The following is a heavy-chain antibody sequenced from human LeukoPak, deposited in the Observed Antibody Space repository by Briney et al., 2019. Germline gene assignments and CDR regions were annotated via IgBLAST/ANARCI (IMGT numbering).Heavy chain of an antibody. CDR2: ISGGTGGST. J-gene: IGHJ4*02. V-gene: IGHV3-23*01. CDR3: AKRGSSSWTQFDY. D-gene: IGHD6-13*01. Sequence: GGSLRLSCAASGFTFNDYAINWVRQAPGKGLEGVSVISGGTGGSTYYADSVKGRFTISRDNSKNTLYLQMNSLRAEDTAVYYCAKRGSSSWTQFDYWGQGTLVTVSS. CDR1: GFTFNDYA.